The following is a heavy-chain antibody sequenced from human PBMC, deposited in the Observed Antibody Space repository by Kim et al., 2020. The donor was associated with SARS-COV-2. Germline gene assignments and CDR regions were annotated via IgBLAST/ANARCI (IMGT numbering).Heavy chain of an antibody. CDR3: ARSYGYQLPYFDY. V-gene: IGHV4-39*01. Sequence: YTPSLKSRVTISVDTSKNQFSLKLSSVTAADTAVYYCARSYGYQLPYFDYWGQGTLVTVSS. D-gene: IGHD2-2*01. J-gene: IGHJ4*02.